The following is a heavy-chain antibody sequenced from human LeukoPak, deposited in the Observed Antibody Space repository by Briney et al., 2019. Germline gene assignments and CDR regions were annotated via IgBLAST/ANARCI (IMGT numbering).Heavy chain of an antibody. Sequence: SETLSLTCAVYGGSFSGYYWNWIRQPPGKGLEWIGEINHSGSTNYNPSLKSRVTISVDTSKNQFSLKLSSVTAADTAVYYCARVRMVRGVNHFDYWGQGTLVTVSS. V-gene: IGHV4-34*01. D-gene: IGHD3-10*01. CDR1: GGSFSGYY. CDR3: ARVRMVRGVNHFDY. CDR2: INHSGST. J-gene: IGHJ4*02.